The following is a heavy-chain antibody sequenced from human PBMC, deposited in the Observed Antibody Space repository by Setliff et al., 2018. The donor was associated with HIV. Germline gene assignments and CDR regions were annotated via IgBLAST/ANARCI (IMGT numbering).Heavy chain of an antibody. V-gene: IGHV1-46*01. CDR1: GYTFTSYY. CDR2: INPSGGST. Sequence: SVKVSCKASGYTFTSYYMHWVRQAPGQGLEWMGIINPSGGSTSYAQKFQGRVTMTRDTSTNTAYMELTSLRSDDSAVYFCARGLRARPRLRGFYHYGMDVWGQGTTVTVSS. CDR3: ARGLRARPRLRGFYHYGMDV. D-gene: IGHD2-21*02. J-gene: IGHJ6*02.